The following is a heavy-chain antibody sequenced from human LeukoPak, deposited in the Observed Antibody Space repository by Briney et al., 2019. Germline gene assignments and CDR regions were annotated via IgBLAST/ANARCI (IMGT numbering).Heavy chain of an antibody. Sequence: GGSLRLSCVASGFPFDDYGMFWVRQSPGKGLEWVSSISWNSGIIDYADSVKGRFTISRDNTKNSLYLQMNSLRVEDTAFYYCAKDRFFYDSGSKANWGQGTLVTVSS. V-gene: IGHV3-9*01. CDR1: GFPFDDYG. CDR3: AKDRFFYDSGSKAN. CDR2: ISWNSGII. D-gene: IGHD3-22*01. J-gene: IGHJ4*02.